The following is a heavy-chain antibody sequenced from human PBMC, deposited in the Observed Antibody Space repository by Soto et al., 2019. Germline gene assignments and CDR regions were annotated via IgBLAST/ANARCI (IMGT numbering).Heavy chain of an antibody. CDR1: GFTFDDYG. V-gene: IGHV3-20*04. J-gene: IGHJ4*02. CDR2: INWNGGRT. CDR3: ARGDVGATNGFS. Sequence: PGGSLRLSCAASGFTFDDYGMSWVRQAPGKGLEWVSGINWNGGRTRYADSVKGRFTISRDNAKNSLYLQMNSLRAEDTALYYCARGDVGATNGFSWGQVTLVTVSS. D-gene: IGHD1-26*01.